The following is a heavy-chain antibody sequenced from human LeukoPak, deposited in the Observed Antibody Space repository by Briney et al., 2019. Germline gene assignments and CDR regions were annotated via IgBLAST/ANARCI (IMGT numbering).Heavy chain of an antibody. J-gene: IGHJ4*02. CDR1: GDSISSNHSY. Sequence: SETLSLTCTVSGDSISSNHSYWGWVPQPPGMGLVWLVTIYYSGTTHYNPSLKSRLSISLDTSKKQFTLKLTSVTAADTAVYYCARRAAIIMDRGVVYYFHPWGQGILVTVSS. CDR3: ARRAAIIMDRGVVYYFHP. D-gene: IGHD3-10*01. V-gene: IGHV4-39*01. CDR2: IYYSGTT.